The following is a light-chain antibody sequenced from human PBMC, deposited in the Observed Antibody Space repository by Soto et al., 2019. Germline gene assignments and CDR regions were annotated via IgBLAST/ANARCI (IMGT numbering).Light chain of an antibody. J-gene: IGKJ1*01. CDR1: RSVSSY. CDR3: QQYNSYPWT. Sequence: EILLTQSPATLSLSPGDAATLSCRATRSVSSYLAWYQQKPGQAPRLLIYDASSRPTDIPARFSGSGSGTDFTLTISSLEPEDFATYYCQQYNSYPWTFGQGTKV. V-gene: IGKV3-11*01. CDR2: DAS.